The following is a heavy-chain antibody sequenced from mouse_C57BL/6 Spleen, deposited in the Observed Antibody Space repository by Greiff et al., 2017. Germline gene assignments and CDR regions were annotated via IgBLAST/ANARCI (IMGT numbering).Heavy chain of an antibody. CDR2: INPNNGGT. Sequence: EVQLQESGPELVKPGASVKMSCKASGYTFTDYNMHWVKQSHGKSLEWIGYINPNNGGTSYNQKFKGKATLTVNKSSSTAYMELRSLTSEDSAVYYCAVAYYSNYFDYWGQGTTLTVSS. V-gene: IGHV1-22*01. J-gene: IGHJ2*01. CDR1: GYTFTDYN. D-gene: IGHD2-5*01. CDR3: AVAYYSNYFDY.